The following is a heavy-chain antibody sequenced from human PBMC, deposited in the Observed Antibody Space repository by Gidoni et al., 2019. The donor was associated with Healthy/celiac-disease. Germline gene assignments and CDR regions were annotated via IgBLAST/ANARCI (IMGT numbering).Heavy chain of an antibody. CDR3: ARGGYGDYVSAFDI. D-gene: IGHD4-17*01. CDR1: GGSISSGSYY. V-gene: IGHV4-61*02. CDR2: IYTSGST. J-gene: IGHJ3*02. Sequence: QANLQESGPGLVKPSQTLSLTCTVSGGSISSGSYYCSWMRQPAGKGLEWIGRIYTSGSTNYNPSLKSRFTISVDTSKNQFSLKLSSVTAADTAVYYCARGGYGDYVSAFDIWGQGTMVTVSS.